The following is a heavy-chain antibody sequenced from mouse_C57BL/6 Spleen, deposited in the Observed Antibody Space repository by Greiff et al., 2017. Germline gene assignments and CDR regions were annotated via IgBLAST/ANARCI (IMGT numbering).Heavy chain of an antibody. CDR3: ARGDYDDIAY. CDR1: GYTFTSYW. D-gene: IGHD2-13*01. CDR2: IDPSDSYT. V-gene: IGHV1-50*01. Sequence: QVQLQQPGAELVKPGASVKLSCKASGYTFTSYWMQWVKQRPGQGLEWIGKIDPSDSYTNYNQKFKGKATLTVDTSSSTAYMQLSSLTSEDSAVYYCARGDYDDIAYWGQGTTVTVAS. J-gene: IGHJ2*01.